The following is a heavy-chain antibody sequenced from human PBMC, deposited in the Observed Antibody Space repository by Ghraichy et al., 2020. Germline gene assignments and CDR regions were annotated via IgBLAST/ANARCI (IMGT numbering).Heavy chain of an antibody. D-gene: IGHD3-10*01. Sequence: SETLSLTCAVYGGSFSGYYWSWIRQPPGKGLEWIGEINHSGSTNYNPSLKSRVTISVDTSKNQFSLKLSSVTAADTAVYYCARGGPFITMVRGQVNWFDPWGQGTLVTVSS. CDR2: INHSGST. CDR3: ARGGPFITMVRGQVNWFDP. CDR1: GGSFSGYY. J-gene: IGHJ5*02. V-gene: IGHV4-34*01.